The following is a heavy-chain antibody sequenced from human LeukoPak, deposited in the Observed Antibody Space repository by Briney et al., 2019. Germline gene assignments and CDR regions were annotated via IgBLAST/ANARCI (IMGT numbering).Heavy chain of an antibody. J-gene: IGHJ4*02. CDR1: GYSISSGYY. CDR2: IYHSGST. CDR3: ARVVGSSWYYFDY. Sequence: PSETLSLTCTVSGYSISSGYYWGWIRQPPGKGLEWIGSIYHSGSTYYNPPLKSRVTISVDTSKNQFSLKLSSVTAADTAVYYCARVVGSSWYYFDYWGQGTLVTVSS. V-gene: IGHV4-38-2*02. D-gene: IGHD6-13*01.